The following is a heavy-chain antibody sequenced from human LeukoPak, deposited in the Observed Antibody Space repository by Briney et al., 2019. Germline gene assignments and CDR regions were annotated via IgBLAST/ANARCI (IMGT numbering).Heavy chain of an antibody. Sequence: GGSLRLSCAASGFTFSSYWMHWVRQAPGKGLVWVSRINGYGSSTTYADSVKGRFTISRDNSKNTLYLQMNSLRAEDTAVYYCAREAEYSSSYYFDYWGQGTLVTVSS. J-gene: IGHJ4*02. CDR2: INGYGSST. D-gene: IGHD6-6*01. V-gene: IGHV3-74*01. CDR3: AREAEYSSSYYFDY. CDR1: GFTFSSYW.